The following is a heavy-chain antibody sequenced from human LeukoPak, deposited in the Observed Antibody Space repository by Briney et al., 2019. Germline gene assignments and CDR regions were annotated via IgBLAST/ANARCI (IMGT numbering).Heavy chain of an antibody. V-gene: IGHV4-59*12. J-gene: IGHJ4*02. CDR2: IYHSGST. CDR3: ATNTGTVFDY. Sequence: SSETLSLTCTVSGGSISSYYWTWIRQSPGKGLEWIGEIYHSGSTNYNPSLKSRVTISVDKSKNQFSLKLSSVTAADTAVYYCATNTGTVFDYWGQGALVTVSS. CDR1: GGSISSYY. D-gene: IGHD7-27*01.